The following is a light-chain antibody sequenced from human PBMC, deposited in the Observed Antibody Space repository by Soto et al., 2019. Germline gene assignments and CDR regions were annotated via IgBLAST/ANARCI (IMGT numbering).Light chain of an antibody. CDR3: QQSYMDPIT. Sequence: DIQMTQSPSSLSASVGNRVTITCRARQSISTYLNWYQKKPGKAPNLLIDDASRLQSGVPSRFSGSGGGTDFTLSISSVQPEDFANYFCQQSYMDPITFGEGTQLEI. CDR1: QSISTY. V-gene: IGKV1-39*01. J-gene: IGKJ5*01. CDR2: DAS.